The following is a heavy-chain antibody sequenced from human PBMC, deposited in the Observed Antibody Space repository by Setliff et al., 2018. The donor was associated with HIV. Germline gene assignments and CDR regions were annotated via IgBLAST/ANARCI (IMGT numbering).Heavy chain of an antibody. CDR1: GGTFSNYA. CDR3: AVGDYVWGSYRLDF. V-gene: IGHV1-69*13. Sequence: ASVKVSCKASGGTFSNYAFSWVRLAPGQGLEWMGGIIPVFDTTNYEKKFRDRVTITADESTSTVCLELISLRSEGTAVYYCAVGDYVWGSYRLDFWGQGTLVTVSS. D-gene: IGHD3-16*02. CDR2: IIPVFDTT. J-gene: IGHJ4*02.